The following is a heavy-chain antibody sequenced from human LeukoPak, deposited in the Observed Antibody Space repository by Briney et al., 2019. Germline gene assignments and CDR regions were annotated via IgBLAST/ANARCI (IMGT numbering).Heavy chain of an antibody. CDR1: GFTFSSYA. CDR2: ISSNGGST. D-gene: IGHD1-7*01. V-gene: IGHV3-64*01. CDR3: ARGQSRYNWNWGFDP. Sequence: PGGSLRLSCAASGFTFSSYAMHWVRQAPGKGLEYVSAISSNGGSTYYANSVKGRFTISRDNSKNTLYLQMGSLRSEDTAVYYCARGQSRYNWNWGFDPWGQGTLVTVSS. J-gene: IGHJ5*02.